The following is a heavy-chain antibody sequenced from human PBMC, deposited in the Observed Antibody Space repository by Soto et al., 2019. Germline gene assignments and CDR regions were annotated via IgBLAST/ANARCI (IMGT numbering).Heavy chain of an antibody. V-gene: IGHV4-31*03. J-gene: IGHJ4*02. CDR3: ARVRFGELTFDY. D-gene: IGHD3-10*01. CDR1: GGSISSGGYY. Sequence: QVQLQESGPGLVKPSQTLSLTCTVSGGSISSGGYYWSWIRQHPGKGLEWIGYIYYSGSTYYNPSRTSRLTTSLDPSKTPVSLKLCSVTAAATDVYYCARVRFGELTFDYWGQGTLVTVSS. CDR2: IYYSGST.